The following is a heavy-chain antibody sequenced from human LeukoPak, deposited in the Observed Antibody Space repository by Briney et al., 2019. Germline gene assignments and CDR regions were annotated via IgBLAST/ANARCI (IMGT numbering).Heavy chain of an antibody. D-gene: IGHD6-19*01. CDR1: GGSISPDY. Sequence: PPETLSLTCTVSGGSISPDYWGWIRQPPGKGLEWIAYVYYTGTTNFNPSLKSRFSISVDTSRNQLSLRLTSVTAADTAVYYCARLRRVTVATYNYYYLDLWGRGTLVTVSS. CDR2: VYYTGTT. V-gene: IGHV4-59*01. CDR3: ARLRRVTVATYNYYYLDL. J-gene: IGHJ2*01.